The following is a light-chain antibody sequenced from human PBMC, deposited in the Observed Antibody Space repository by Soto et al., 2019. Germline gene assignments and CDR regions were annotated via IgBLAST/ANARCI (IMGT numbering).Light chain of an antibody. V-gene: IGKV3-11*01. J-gene: IGKJ2*01. CDR3: QQRGYT. CDR1: QSVSSY. Sequence: EIVLTQSAATLSLSPGERATLSYRASQSVSSYLAWYQQKPGQAPRLLIYDASTRATGIPARFRGSGSGTDFTLSISSLEPEDFAVYYCQQRGYTFGQGTKLEIK. CDR2: DAS.